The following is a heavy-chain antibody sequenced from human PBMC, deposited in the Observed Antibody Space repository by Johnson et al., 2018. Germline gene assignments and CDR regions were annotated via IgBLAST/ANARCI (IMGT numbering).Heavy chain of an antibody. D-gene: IGHD3-16*01. Sequence: QVQLQESGPGLVKPSETLSLTCTVSGSSMSNYYWTWIRQPPGKGLEWIGFVHYSGNTNYNPSLKSRVTISVDSSKTQFSLNVIPMTPADTAVYYCARGQGALYNYYMDVWGKGTTVTVS. CDR1: GSSMSNYY. CDR3: ARGQGALYNYYMDV. J-gene: IGHJ6*03. CDR2: VHYSGNT. V-gene: IGHV4-59*01.